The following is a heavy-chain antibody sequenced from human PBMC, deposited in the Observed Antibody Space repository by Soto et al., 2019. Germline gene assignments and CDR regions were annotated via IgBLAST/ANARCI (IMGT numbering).Heavy chain of an antibody. CDR2: INGDGSDT. V-gene: IGHV3-74*03. Sequence: GGSLRLSCGASGFYFNKYWMHWVSQVPGKGLVWVSRINGDGSDTKYADSVKGRFTISRDNAKNTVYLQMNSLRAEDTAVYYCARDQTTGDWFDAWGQGTLVTVS. CDR1: GFYFNKYW. CDR3: ARDQTTGDWFDA. J-gene: IGHJ5*02. D-gene: IGHD4-17*01.